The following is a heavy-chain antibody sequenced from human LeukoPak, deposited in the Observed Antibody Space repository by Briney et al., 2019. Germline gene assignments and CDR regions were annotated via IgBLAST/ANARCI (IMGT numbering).Heavy chain of an antibody. V-gene: IGHV4-39*01. J-gene: IGHJ4*02. CDR2: IYYSGST. CDR3: ARLPGFDPGYSSGWYWDY. D-gene: IGHD6-19*01. CDR1: GGFISSSSYY. Sequence: SETLSLTCTVSGGFISSSSYYWGWLRQPPGKGLEWIGSIYYSGSTYYNPSLKSRVTISVDTSKNQFSLKLSSVTAADTAVYYCARLPGFDPGYSSGWYWDYWGQGTLVTVSS.